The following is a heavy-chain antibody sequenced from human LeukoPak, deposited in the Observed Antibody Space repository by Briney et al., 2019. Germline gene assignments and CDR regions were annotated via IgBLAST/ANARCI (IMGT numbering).Heavy chain of an antibody. CDR3: ARVDSSGWLPANY. V-gene: IGHV1-2*02. J-gene: IGHJ4*02. CDR2: INPNSGGT. D-gene: IGHD6-19*01. Sequence: ASVKVSCKASGYTFTSYYMHWVRQAPGQGLEWMGWINPNSGGTNYAQKFQGRVTMTRDTSISTAYMELSRLRSDDTAVYYCARVDSSGWLPANYWGQGTLVTVSS. CDR1: GYTFTSYY.